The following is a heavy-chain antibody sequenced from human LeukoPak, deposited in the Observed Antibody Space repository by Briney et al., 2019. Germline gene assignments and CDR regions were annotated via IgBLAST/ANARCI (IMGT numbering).Heavy chain of an antibody. CDR3: ARSQYCSSTSCPVGY. J-gene: IGHJ4*02. V-gene: IGHV1-69*01. D-gene: IGHD2-2*01. CDR2: IIPIFGTA. CDR1: GGTFSSYA. Sequence: GSSVRVSCKASGGTFSSYAISWVRQAPGQGLEWMGGIIPIFGTANYAQKFQGRVTITADESTSTAYMELSSLRSEDTAVYYCARSQYCSSTSCPVGYWGQGTLVTVSS.